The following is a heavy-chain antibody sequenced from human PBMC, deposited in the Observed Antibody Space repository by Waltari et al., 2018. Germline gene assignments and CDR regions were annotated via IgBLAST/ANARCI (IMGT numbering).Heavy chain of an antibody. CDR1: GFPFSRYA. J-gene: IGHJ4*01. Sequence: EVQLLESGGGLVQPGGSLRLSCATSGFPFSRYAMNWFRQAPGKGLGWVASIGPSGGSTYYAGSVKVRCTVSRDTSKNAMSLHMQNLRAEETAVYCWARSSGWPRVVDYWGQGTLVTVSS. D-gene: IGHD6-25*01. CDR3: ARSSGWPRVVDY. V-gene: IGHV3-23*01. CDR2: IGPSGGST.